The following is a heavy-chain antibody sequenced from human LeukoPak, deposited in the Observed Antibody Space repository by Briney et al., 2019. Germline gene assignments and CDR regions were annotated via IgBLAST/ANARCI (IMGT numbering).Heavy chain of an antibody. D-gene: IGHD2-2*01. CDR2: ISGSGGTT. CDR1: GFTFSSYA. V-gene: IGHV3-23*01. J-gene: IGHJ4*02. Sequence: HPGGSLRLSCAASGFTFSSYAMTWVRQAPGKGLEWVSVISGSGGTTYYADSVKGRFTISRDNAKNSLYLQMYSLTAEDTAVYYCARDGDHSCGDYCGQGTLVTVSS. CDR3: ARDGDHSCGDY.